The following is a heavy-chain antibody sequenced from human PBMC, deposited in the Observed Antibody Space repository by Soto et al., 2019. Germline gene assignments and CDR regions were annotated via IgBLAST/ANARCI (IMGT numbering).Heavy chain of an antibody. J-gene: IGHJ6*03. CDR2: ISSNGGST. CDR1: GFTFSSYA. D-gene: IGHD4-4*01. CDR3: ARVQYDYYYYMDV. V-gene: IGHV3-64*01. Sequence: GSLRLSCAASGFTFSSYAMHWVRQAPGKGLEYVSAISSNGGSTYYANSVKGRFTISRDNSKNTLYLQMGSLRAEDMAVYYCARVQYDYYYYMDVWGKGTTVTVSS.